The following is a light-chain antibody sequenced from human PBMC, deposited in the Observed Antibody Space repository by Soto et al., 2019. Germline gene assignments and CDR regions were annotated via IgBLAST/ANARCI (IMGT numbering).Light chain of an antibody. J-gene: IGKJ4*01. CDR3: QQYNDWPLT. Sequence: EIVMTQSPATLSVSPGERASLSCRASQSVSTNLAWYQQKPAQAPRLLIYGASTRATGIPARFSGGGSGTEFTLTISSLQSADFAAYYCQQYNDWPLTFGGGTKVEIK. CDR2: GAS. CDR1: QSVSTN. V-gene: IGKV3-15*01.